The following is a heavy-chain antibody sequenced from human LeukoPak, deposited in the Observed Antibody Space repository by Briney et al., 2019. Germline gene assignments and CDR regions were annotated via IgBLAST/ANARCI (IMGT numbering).Heavy chain of an antibody. CDR2: ISSSGITI. CDR3: ARDSPRGDRYVFDY. V-gene: IGHV3-11*01. Sequence: WGSLSLSCAASGFTFSDYYMSWIRQAPGKGLEWVSYISSSGITIYYADSVKGRFTISKDNAKNSLYLQMNSLRDEDTAVYYCARDSPRGDRYVFDYWGQGTLVTVSS. J-gene: IGHJ4*02. D-gene: IGHD2-21*02. CDR1: GFTFSDYY.